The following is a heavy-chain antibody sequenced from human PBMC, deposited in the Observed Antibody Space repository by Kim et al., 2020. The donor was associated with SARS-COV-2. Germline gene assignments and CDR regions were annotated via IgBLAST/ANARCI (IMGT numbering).Heavy chain of an antibody. CDR2: INAGNGNT. V-gene: IGHV1-3*01. CDR1: GYTFTSYA. Sequence: ASVKVSCKASGYTFTSYAMHWVRQAPGQRLEWMGWINAGNGNTKYSQKFQGRVTITSDTSASTAYMELSSLRSEDTAVYYCARGTEGFPNYYYYGMDVWGQGTTVTVSS. CDR3: ARGTEGFPNYYYYGMDV. J-gene: IGHJ6*02. D-gene: IGHD2-21*01.